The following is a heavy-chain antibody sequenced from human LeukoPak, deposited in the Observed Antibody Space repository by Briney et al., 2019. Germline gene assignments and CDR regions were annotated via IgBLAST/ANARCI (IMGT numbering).Heavy chain of an antibody. CDR3: ARDKRYFDYFDY. Sequence: SETLSLTCSVSGGSISSYYWSWIRQPAGKGLEWIGRIYASGSTNYNPSLTSRVTMSVDTSKNQFSLKLNSVTAADTALYYCARDKRYFDYFDYWGQGTLVTVSS. CDR1: GGSISSYY. J-gene: IGHJ4*02. D-gene: IGHD3-9*01. CDR2: IYASGST. V-gene: IGHV4-4*07.